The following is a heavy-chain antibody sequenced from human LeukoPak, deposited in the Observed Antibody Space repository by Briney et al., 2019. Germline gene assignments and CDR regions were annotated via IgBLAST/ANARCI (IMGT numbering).Heavy chain of an antibody. J-gene: IGHJ5*02. CDR3: ARDYWGAVKANWFDP. CDR1: GFTFSSYS. Sequence: GGSLRLSCAASGFTFSSYSMNWVRQAPGKGLEWVSSISSSSSYIYYADSVKGRFTISRDNAKNSLYLQMNSLRAEDTAVYHCARDYWGAVKANWFDPWGQGTLVTVSS. V-gene: IGHV3-21*01. D-gene: IGHD7-27*01. CDR2: ISSSSSYI.